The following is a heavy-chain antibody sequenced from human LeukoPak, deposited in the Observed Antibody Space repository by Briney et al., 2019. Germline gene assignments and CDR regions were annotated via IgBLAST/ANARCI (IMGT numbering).Heavy chain of an antibody. CDR3: AREGYYDSSGYYTVEGWYFDL. CDR1: GYTFTSYG. Sequence: RASVKVSCKASGYTFTSYGISWVRQAPGQGLEWMGWISAYNGNTNYAQKLQGRVTMTTDTSTSTAYMELRSLRSDDTAVYYCAREGYYDSSGYYTVEGWYFDLWGRGTLVTVSS. CDR2: ISAYNGNT. J-gene: IGHJ2*01. D-gene: IGHD3-22*01. V-gene: IGHV1-18*01.